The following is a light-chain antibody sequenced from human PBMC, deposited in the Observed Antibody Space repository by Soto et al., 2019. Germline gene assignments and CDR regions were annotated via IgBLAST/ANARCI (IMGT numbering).Light chain of an antibody. CDR3: QQYYSTPFT. CDR1: QSVLYSSNNKNY. Sequence: DIVMTQSPDSLAVSLGERATINCKSSQSVLYSSNNKNYLAWYQQKPGQPPKLLIYWASTRESGVPDRFSGSGSGTDFTITISSLQAEDVAVYYCQQYYSTPFTFDPGTKVDIK. V-gene: IGKV4-1*01. CDR2: WAS. J-gene: IGKJ3*01.